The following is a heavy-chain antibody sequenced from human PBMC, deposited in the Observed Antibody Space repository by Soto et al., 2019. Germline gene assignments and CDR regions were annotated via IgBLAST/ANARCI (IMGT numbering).Heavy chain of an antibody. J-gene: IGHJ6*02. Sequence: GGSLRLSCAASGFTFSSYGMHWVRQAPGKGLEWVAVIWYDGSNKYYADSVKGRFTISRDNSKNTLYLQMNSLRAEETAVYYCERVLHLRITMVRGPTPHTGYGMDVWGPGTPVTVSS. CDR3: ERVLHLRITMVRGPTPHTGYGMDV. V-gene: IGHV3-33*01. CDR2: IWYDGSNK. D-gene: IGHD3-10*01. CDR1: GFTFSSYG.